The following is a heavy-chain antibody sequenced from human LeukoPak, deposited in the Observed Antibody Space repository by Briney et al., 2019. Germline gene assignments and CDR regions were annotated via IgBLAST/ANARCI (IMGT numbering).Heavy chain of an antibody. D-gene: IGHD2-2*01. CDR3: ATDTEPGGIVVVPAAL. CDR1: GYTHNELP. CDR2: FDPESGET. V-gene: IGHV1-24*01. Sequence: ASVKVSCKVSGYTHNELPMHWVRQAPGKGLEWMGGFDPESGETIYSQKFQGRVTMTEGTSTDTAYMELSSLRSEDTAVYYCATDTEPGGIVVVPAALWGQGTLVTVSS. J-gene: IGHJ4*02.